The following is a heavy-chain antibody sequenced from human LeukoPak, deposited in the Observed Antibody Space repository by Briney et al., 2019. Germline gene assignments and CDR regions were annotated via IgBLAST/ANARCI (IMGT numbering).Heavy chain of an antibody. CDR1: GGSISSGGYS. CDR2: IYHSGST. CDR3: ARGSLALWPSYYFDY. D-gene: IGHD3-3*02. J-gene: IGHJ4*02. V-gene: IGHV4-30-2*01. Sequence: SETLSLTCAVSGGSISSGGYSWSWIRQPPGKGLEWIGYIYHSGSTYYNPSLKSRVTISVDRSKNQFSLKLSSVTAADTAVYYCARGSLALWPSYYFDYWGQGILVTVSS.